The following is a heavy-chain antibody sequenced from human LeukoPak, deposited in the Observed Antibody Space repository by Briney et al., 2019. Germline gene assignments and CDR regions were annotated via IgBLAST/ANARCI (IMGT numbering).Heavy chain of an antibody. D-gene: IGHD2-2*02. V-gene: IGHV5-51*01. Sequence: LGEPLKISCKGSGYSFTSYWIGWVRQMPGKGLEWMGIIYPGDSDTSSSPSFQGQVTISADKSISTAYLQWSSLKASDSAMYYCARNFVAVVPAARPGVDYYGMDVWGQGTTVTVSS. CDR2: IYPGDSDT. CDR1: GYSFTSYW. CDR3: ARNFVAVVPAARPGVDYYGMDV. J-gene: IGHJ6*02.